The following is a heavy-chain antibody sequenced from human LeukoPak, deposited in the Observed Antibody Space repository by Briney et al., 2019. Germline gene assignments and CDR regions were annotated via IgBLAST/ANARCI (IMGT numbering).Heavy chain of an antibody. CDR1: GFTFSSYA. CDR2: ISYDGSNK. D-gene: IGHD3-3*01. Sequence: PGRSLRLSCAASGFTFSSYAMHWVRQAPGKGLEWVAVISYDGSNKYYADSVKGRFTISRDNSKNTLYLQMNSLRAEDTAVYYCAKDIAERFLEWEHYMDVWGKGTTVTVSS. J-gene: IGHJ6*03. V-gene: IGHV3-30*04. CDR3: AKDIAERFLEWEHYMDV.